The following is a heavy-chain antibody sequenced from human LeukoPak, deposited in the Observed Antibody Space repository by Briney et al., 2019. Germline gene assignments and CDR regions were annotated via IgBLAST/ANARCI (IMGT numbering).Heavy chain of an antibody. V-gene: IGHV5-51*01. Sequence: KHGESLKISCQVSGYRFTNNWIAWLRQMPGKGLEWMGMFYPVNSDTRYSPSFQGQVTISADKSISTAYLQWSSLKASDTAMYYCARVPGSTDYRGYQYWYFDLWGRGTVVTVSS. CDR1: GYRFTNNW. J-gene: IGHJ2*01. CDR2: FYPVNSDT. CDR3: ARVPGSTDYRGYQYWYFDL. D-gene: IGHD5-12*01.